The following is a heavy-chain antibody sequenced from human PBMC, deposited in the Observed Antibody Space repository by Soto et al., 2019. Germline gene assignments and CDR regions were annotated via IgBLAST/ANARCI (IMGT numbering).Heavy chain of an antibody. CDR3: TTRPCTNGVCWLRDYYGMDV. V-gene: IGHV3-15*07. CDR1: GFTFSNAW. Sequence: PGGSLRLSCAASGFTFSNAWMNWVRQAPGKGLEWVGRIKSKTDGGTTDYAAPVKGRFTISRDDSKNTLYLQMNSLKTEDTAVYYCTTRPCTNGVCWLRDYYGMDVWGQGTTVTVSS. J-gene: IGHJ6*02. CDR2: IKSKTDGGTT. D-gene: IGHD2-8*01.